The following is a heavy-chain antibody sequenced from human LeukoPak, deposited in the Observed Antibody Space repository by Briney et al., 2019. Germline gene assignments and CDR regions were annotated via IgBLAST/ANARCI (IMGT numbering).Heavy chain of an antibody. Sequence: ASVKVSCXASGYDFINYGISWVRLAPGQGLEWMGWRSIYNGNTDYKLQGRVTMTTDTSTSTAYMEVRSLRSDDTAVYYCARGGPFPSGSSSREYYLDYWGQGTLVTVSS. J-gene: IGHJ4*02. V-gene: IGHV1-18*01. CDR3: ARGGPFPSGSSSREYYLDY. D-gene: IGHD6-6*01. CDR1: GYDFINYG. CDR2: RSIYNGNT.